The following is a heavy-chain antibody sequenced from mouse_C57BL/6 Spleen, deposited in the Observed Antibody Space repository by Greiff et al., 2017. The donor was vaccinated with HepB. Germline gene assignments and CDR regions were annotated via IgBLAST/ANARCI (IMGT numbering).Heavy chain of an antibody. CDR1: GYTFTSYW. D-gene: IGHD1-1*01. CDR3: ATQFITTVVGYFDV. V-gene: IGHV1-72*01. Sequence: VQLQQPGAELVKPGASVKLSCKASGYTFTSYWMHWVKQRPGRGLEWIGRIDPNSGGTKYNEKFKSMATLTVDKPSSTAYMQLSSLTSEDSAVYYCATQFITTVVGYFDVWGTGTTVTVSS. J-gene: IGHJ1*03. CDR2: IDPNSGGT.